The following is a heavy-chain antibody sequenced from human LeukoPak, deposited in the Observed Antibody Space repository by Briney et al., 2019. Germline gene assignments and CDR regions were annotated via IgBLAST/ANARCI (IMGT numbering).Heavy chain of an antibody. CDR2: INHSGST. V-gene: IGHV4-34*01. J-gene: IGHJ5*02. CDR3: ARVRGITGTTRRIDP. CDR1: GGSFSGYY. Sequence: PSETLSLTCAVYGGSFSGYYWSWIRQPPGKGLEWIGEINHSGSTNYNPSLKSRVTISVDTSKNQFSLKLSSVTAADTAVYYCARVRGITGTTRRIDPWGQGTLVTVSS. D-gene: IGHD1-20*01.